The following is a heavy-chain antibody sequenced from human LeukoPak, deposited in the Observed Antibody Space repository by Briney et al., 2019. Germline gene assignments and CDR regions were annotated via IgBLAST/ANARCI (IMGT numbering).Heavy chain of an antibody. J-gene: IGHJ4*02. CDR1: GFTVSSNY. V-gene: IGHV3-53*01. CDR3: ARDVTPPALSATTY. CDR2: IYSGGST. D-gene: IGHD1-26*01. Sequence: PGGSLRLSCAASGFTVSSNYMSWVRQAPGKGLEWVSVIYSGGSTYYADSVKGRFTTSRDNSKNTLYLQMNSLRAEDTAVYYCARDVTPPALSATTYWGQGTLVTVSS.